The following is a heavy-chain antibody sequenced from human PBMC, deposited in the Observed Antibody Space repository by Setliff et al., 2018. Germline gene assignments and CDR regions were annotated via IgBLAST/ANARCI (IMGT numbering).Heavy chain of an antibody. CDR1: GYTFTSYA. Sequence: ASVKVSCKASGYTFTSYAMHWVRQAPGQRLEWMGWINAGNGNTKYSQKFQGRVTITRDTSTSTVYMELSGLRSDDTAVYFCAISTIFGVVSPTPDAFDIWGQGTMVTVSS. V-gene: IGHV1-3*01. D-gene: IGHD3-3*01. J-gene: IGHJ3*02. CDR3: AISTIFGVVSPTPDAFDI. CDR2: INAGNGNT.